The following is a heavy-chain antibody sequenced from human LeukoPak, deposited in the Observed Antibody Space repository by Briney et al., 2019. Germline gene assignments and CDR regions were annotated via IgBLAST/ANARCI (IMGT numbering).Heavy chain of an antibody. D-gene: IGHD5-18*01. CDR3: ARDTGGGYSCYDC. Sequence: GGSLRLSCAASGFTFSSYWMTWIRQAPGKGLEWVANIKQDGSEKHYVDSVKDRFTISRDNAKNSLYLQMNSLRAEDTAVYYCARDTGGGYSCYDCWGQGTLVTVSS. CDR1: GFTFSSYW. CDR2: IKQDGSEK. J-gene: IGHJ4*02. V-gene: IGHV3-7*01.